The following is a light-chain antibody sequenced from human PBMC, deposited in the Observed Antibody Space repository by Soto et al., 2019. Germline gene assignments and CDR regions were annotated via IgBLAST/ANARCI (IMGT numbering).Light chain of an antibody. V-gene: IGKV3-20*01. J-gene: IGKJ1*01. CDR2: GVS. CDR3: QQYTDSRT. Sequence: EIVLTQSPATLSLSPGERATLSCRASQSVSSYLSWYQQKPGQAPRLLVYGVSSRATEGPDRFRGSGSGRDFTLTISRLEPEDFAVYYCQQYTDSRTFGQGTKV. CDR1: QSVSSY.